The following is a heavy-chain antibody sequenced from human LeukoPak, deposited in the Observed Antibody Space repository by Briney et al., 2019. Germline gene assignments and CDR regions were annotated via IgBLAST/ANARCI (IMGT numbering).Heavy chain of an antibody. Sequence: SVKVSCKASGGTFSSYAISWVRQAPGQGLEWMGGIIPIFGTANYAQKFQGRVTITADESTSTAYMELSSLRSEDTAVYYCASGPYGDYSVAFDIWGQGTMVTVSS. V-gene: IGHV1-69*13. J-gene: IGHJ3*02. CDR2: IIPIFGTA. CDR1: GGTFSSYA. CDR3: ASGPYGDYSVAFDI. D-gene: IGHD4-17*01.